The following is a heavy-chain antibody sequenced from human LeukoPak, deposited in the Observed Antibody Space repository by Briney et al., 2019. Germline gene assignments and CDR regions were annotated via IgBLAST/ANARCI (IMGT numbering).Heavy chain of an antibody. CDR3: ARDVGGPWGMIVVVPRAYAFDI. D-gene: IGHD3-22*01. V-gene: IGHV3-48*04. CDR1: GFTFSSYS. CDR2: ISSSSSTI. Sequence: QTGGSLRLSCAASGFTFSSYSMNWVRQAPGKGLEWVSYISSSSSTIYYADSVKGRFTISRDNAKNSLYLQMNSLRAEDTAVYYCARDVGGPWGMIVVVPRAYAFDIWGQGTMVTVSS. J-gene: IGHJ3*02.